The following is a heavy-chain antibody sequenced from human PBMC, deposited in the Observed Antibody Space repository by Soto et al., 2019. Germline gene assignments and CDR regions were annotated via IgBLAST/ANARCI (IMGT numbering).Heavy chain of an antibody. D-gene: IGHD3-22*01. V-gene: IGHV3-23*01. Sequence: GGSLRLSCAASGFTFSSYAMSWVRQAPGKGLEWVSAISGSGGSTYYADSVKGRFTISRDNSKNTLYLQMNSLRAEDTAVYYCAKDTRKGMIVVVSPGYYGMDVWGQGTTVTVSS. CDR1: GFTFSSYA. CDR2: ISGSGGST. J-gene: IGHJ6*02. CDR3: AKDTRKGMIVVVSPGYYGMDV.